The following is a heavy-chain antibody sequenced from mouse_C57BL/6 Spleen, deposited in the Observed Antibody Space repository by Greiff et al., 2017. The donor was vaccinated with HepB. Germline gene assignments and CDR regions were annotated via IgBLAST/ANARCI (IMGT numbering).Heavy chain of an antibody. CDR1: GYTFTSYW. J-gene: IGHJ3*01. CDR3: ARDYVFAY. D-gene: IGHD1-1*01. Sequence: VQLQQPGAELVRPGTSVKLSCKASGYTFTSYWMHWVKQRPGQGLEWIGVIDPSDSYTNYNQKFKGKATLTVDTSSSTAYMQLSSLTSEDSAVYYCARDYVFAYWGQGTLVTVSA. V-gene: IGHV1-59*01. CDR2: IDPSDSYT.